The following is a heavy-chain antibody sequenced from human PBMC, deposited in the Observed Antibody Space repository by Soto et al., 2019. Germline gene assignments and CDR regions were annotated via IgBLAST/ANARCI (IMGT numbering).Heavy chain of an antibody. Sequence: EVPLVESGGGLVKPGGSLRLSCAASGFNFSTYSMNWVRQAPGKGLEWVSSISSSTTYIYYADSVKGRFTISRDNAKSSLYLQMNSLRAEDTAVYYCARYGYYYDSSAYSGYWGQGTLVTVS. D-gene: IGHD3-22*01. CDR1: GFNFSTYS. J-gene: IGHJ4*02. CDR3: ARYGYYYDSSAYSGY. V-gene: IGHV3-21*06. CDR2: ISSSTTYI.